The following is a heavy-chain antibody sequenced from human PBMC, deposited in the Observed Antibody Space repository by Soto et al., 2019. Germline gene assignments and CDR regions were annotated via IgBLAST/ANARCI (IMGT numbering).Heavy chain of an antibody. CDR2: IYYSGNT. D-gene: IGHD3-10*01. V-gene: IGHV4-30-4*01. J-gene: IGHJ5*02. CDR1: GDSISSGDYY. CDR3: ARRLLFFGHDP. Sequence: SETLSLTCTVSGDSISSGDYYWSWIRQPPGKGLEWIGYIYYSGNTYYNPSLKSRVTISVDTSKNQFSLKLSSVTAAHTAIYYCARRLLFFGHDPWGQGTLLTVSS.